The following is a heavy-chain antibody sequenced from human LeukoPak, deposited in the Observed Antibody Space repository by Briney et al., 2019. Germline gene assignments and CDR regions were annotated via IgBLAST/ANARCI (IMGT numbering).Heavy chain of an antibody. V-gene: IGHV4-39*01. CDR2: IYYSGST. CDR1: GGSFSGYY. J-gene: IGHJ6*03. Sequence: KPSETLSLTCAVYGGSFSGYYWGWIRQPPGKGLEWVGSIYYSGSTYYNPSLKSRVTISVDTSKNQFSLKLSSVTAADTAVYYCARHRAYYYYMDVWGKGTTVTVSS. CDR3: ARHRAYYYYMDV.